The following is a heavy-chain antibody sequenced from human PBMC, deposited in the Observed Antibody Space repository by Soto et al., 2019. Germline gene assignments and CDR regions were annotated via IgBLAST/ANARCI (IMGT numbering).Heavy chain of an antibody. D-gene: IGHD1-1*01. CDR3: ARGQTGTLDN. CDR1: GDSVSSDSSA. CDR2: TYYRSKWSS. J-gene: IGHJ4*02. V-gene: IGHV6-1*01. Sequence: PSQTLSLTCAISGDSVSSDSSAWNWIRQSPSRGFEWLGRTYYRSKWSSEYAMSMRGRILINADTSKNLFSLQLNSVTPEDTAVYYCARGQTGTLDNWGQGTLVTVSS.